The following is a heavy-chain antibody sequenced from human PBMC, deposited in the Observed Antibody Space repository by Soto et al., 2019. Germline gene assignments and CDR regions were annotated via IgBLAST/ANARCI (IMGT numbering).Heavy chain of an antibody. CDR3: ARPTYYYDSSGPPAY. CDR1: GLTFRSYW. D-gene: IGHD3-22*01. CDR2: IYSDGRT. J-gene: IGHJ4*02. V-gene: IGHV3-66*04. Sequence: GGSLRLSCAASGLTFRSYWMHWVRQAPGKGLVWVSTIYSDGRTYYADSVKGRFTMSRDDAKNTLFLQMNSLRVEDTAVYYCARPTYYYDSSGPPAYWGQGTLVTVSS.